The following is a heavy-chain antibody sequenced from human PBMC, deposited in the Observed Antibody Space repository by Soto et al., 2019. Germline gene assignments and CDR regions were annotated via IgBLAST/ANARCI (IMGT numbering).Heavy chain of an antibody. V-gene: IGHV3-30-3*01. CDR3: ARASNGWYYDY. CDR1: GFTFSSYA. J-gene: IGHJ4*02. D-gene: IGHD6-19*01. CDR2: ISYDGSNK. Sequence: QVQLVESGGGVVQPGRSLRLSCAASGFTFSSYAMHWVRQAPGKGLEWVAVISYDGSNKYYADSVKGRFTISRDNSKXXXXXXXXXXXXXXXXXXXCARASNGWYYDYWGQGTLVTVSS.